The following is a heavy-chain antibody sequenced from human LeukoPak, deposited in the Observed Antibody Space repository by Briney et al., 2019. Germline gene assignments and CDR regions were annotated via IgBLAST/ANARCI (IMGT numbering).Heavy chain of an antibody. CDR3: ARVDNGMVRGFLAP. Sequence: PGGSLRLSCAASGFTFSSHAMNWVRQAPGKGLEWISSISTDSLTIKYADLLSGQFTISRDNAENLLFLQMNSLRAEDTAVYYCARVDNGMVRGFLAPWGQGTLVTVSS. CDR1: GFTFSSHA. D-gene: IGHD3-10*01. J-gene: IGHJ5*02. V-gene: IGHV3-48*04. CDR2: ISTDSLTI.